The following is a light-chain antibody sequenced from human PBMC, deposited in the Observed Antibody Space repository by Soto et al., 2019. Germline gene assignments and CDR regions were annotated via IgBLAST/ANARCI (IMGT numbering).Light chain of an antibody. CDR2: SNN. CDR3: EAWDDSQNGPFHV. J-gene: IGLJ1*01. CDR1: SSNIGSNT. Sequence: VLTQPPSASGTPGQRVTISCSGSSSNIGSNTVNWYQQLPGTAPKLLIYSNNQRPSGVPDRFSGSKSGTSASLAISGLQSEDEADYYCEAWDDSQNGPFHVFGTGTNVT. V-gene: IGLV1-44*01.